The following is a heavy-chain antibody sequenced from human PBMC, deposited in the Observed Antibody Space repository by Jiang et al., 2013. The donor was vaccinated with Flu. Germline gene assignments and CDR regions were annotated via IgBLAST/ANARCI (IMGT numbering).Heavy chain of an antibody. Sequence: VQLVESGGGLVQPGGSLRLSCAASGFTFSSYSMNWVRQAPGKGLEWVSYISSSSSAIYYADSVKGRFTISRDNAKNSLYLQMNSLRAEDTAVYYCARAGLAVADTFFDYWGQGTLVTVSS. CDR2: ISSSSSAI. J-gene: IGHJ4*02. CDR3: ARAGLAVADTFFDY. CDR1: GFTFSSYS. V-gene: IGHV3-48*01. D-gene: IGHD6-19*01.